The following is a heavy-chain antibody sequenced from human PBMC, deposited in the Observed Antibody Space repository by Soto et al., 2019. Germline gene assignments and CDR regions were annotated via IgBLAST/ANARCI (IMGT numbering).Heavy chain of an antibody. CDR2: IHYTGRT. CDR3: ARVSATGTRWFDP. V-gene: IGHV4-31*03. J-gene: IGHJ5*02. D-gene: IGHD6-13*01. Sequence: PSETLSLTCSVSGGSINSGAYYWSWIRHYPGKGREWIGYIHYTGRTHYNPSLESRATISVDTSKKHFSLKLSSVTAADTAVYYCARVSATGTRWFDPWGQGTLVTVSS. CDR1: GGSINSGAYY.